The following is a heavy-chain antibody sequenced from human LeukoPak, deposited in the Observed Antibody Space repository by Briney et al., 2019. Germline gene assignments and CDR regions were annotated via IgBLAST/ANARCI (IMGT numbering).Heavy chain of an antibody. CDR3: ARGAGVGDGYMVYYFDY. CDR2: INHSGST. V-gene: IGHV4-34*01. J-gene: IGHJ4*02. D-gene: IGHD5-24*01. Sequence: SETLSLTCAVYGGSFSGYYWSWIRQPPGKGLEWIGEINHSGSTNYNPSLKSRVTISVDTSKNQFSLKLSSVTAADTAVYYCARGAGVGDGYMVYYFDYWGQGTLVTVSS. CDR1: GGSFSGYY.